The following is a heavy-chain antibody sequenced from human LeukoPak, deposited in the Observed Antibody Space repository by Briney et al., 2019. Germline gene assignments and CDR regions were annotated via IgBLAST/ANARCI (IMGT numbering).Heavy chain of an antibody. J-gene: IGHJ4*02. D-gene: IGHD5/OR15-5a*01. Sequence: GGSLRLSCAASGFTFSSYGMHWVRQAPGKGLEWVAFIRYDGSNKYYADSVKGRFTISRDNSKNTLYLQMNSLRAEDTAVYYCAKVALIVSTGRPPDYWGQGTLVTVSS. V-gene: IGHV3-30*02. CDR3: AKVALIVSTGRPPDY. CDR2: IRYDGSNK. CDR1: GFTFSSYG.